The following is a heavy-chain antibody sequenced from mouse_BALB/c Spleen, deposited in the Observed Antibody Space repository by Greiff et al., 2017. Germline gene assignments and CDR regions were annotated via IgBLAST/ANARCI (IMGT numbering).Heavy chain of an antibody. J-gene: IGHJ2*01. CDR3: VRGSSWYCEY. CDR2: IWAGGST. D-gene: IGHD6-1*01. V-gene: IGHV2-9*02. CDR1: GFSLTSYG. Sequence: QVQLKQSGPGLVAPSQSLSITCTVSGFSLTSYGVHWVRQPPGKGLAWLGVIWAGGSTNYNSALMSRLCISKDNSKSQFFLKMNSHQTDDTAMYYCVRGSSWYCEYWGQGTTHTVAS.